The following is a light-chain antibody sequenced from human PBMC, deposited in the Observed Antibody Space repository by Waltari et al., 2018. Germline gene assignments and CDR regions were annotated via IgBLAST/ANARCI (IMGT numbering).Light chain of an antibody. CDR3: QSYHAGNPWV. CDR2: AYD. Sequence: NFMLTQPHSVSASPGKTITISCTRSSGSIANNYVQWYQQRPGSAPTTVIYAYDQRPSGAPDRFSGSIYSSSNSAPLTISGLKTEDEADYYCQSYHAGNPWVFGGGTKLTVL. CDR1: SGSIANNY. J-gene: IGLJ3*02. V-gene: IGLV6-57*03.